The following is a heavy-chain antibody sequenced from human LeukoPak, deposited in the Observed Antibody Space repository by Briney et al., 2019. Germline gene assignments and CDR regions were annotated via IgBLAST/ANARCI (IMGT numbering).Heavy chain of an antibody. D-gene: IGHD1-14*01. Sequence: SETLSLTCTVSGDSISSGVSYWGWIRQRPGKGLEWIAYIFYNGSTYYNPSLKSRVTISVDTSNNHFSLEVRSVTAADTAVYFCARLHYNYYYMDVWGKGTPVTVSS. J-gene: IGHJ6*03. CDR2: IFYNGST. CDR3: ARLHYNYYYMDV. V-gene: IGHV4-31*03. CDR1: GDSISSGVSY.